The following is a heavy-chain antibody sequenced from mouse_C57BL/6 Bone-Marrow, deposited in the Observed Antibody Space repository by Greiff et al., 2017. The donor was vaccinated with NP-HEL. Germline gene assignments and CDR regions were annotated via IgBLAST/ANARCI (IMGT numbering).Heavy chain of an antibody. Sequence: EVKLMESGGGLVKPGGSLKLSCAASGFTFSSYAMSWVRQTPEKRLEWVATISDGGSYTYYPDNVKGRFTSSRDNAKNNLYLQMSHLKSEDTAMYYCAREGVPPFAYWGQGTLVTVSA. CDR1: GFTFSSYA. CDR3: AREGVPPFAY. J-gene: IGHJ3*01. D-gene: IGHD2-14*01. CDR2: ISDGGSYT. V-gene: IGHV5-4*01.